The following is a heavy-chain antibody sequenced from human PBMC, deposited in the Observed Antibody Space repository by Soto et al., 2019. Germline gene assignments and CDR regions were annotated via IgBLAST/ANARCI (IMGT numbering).Heavy chain of an antibody. Sequence: ESGGGVVQPGRSLRLSCAASGFTFSSYAMHWVRQAPGKGLEWVAVISYDGSNKYYADSVKGRFTISRDNSKNTLYLQMNSLRAEDTAVYYCARGRGVGAQYFDYWGQGTLVTVSS. D-gene: IGHD1-26*01. V-gene: IGHV3-30-3*01. J-gene: IGHJ4*02. CDR1: GFTFSSYA. CDR3: ARGRGVGAQYFDY. CDR2: ISYDGSNK.